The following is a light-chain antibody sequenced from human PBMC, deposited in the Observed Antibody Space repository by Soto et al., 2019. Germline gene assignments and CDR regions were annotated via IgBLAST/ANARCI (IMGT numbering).Light chain of an antibody. Sequence: ETLLTQSPATLSLSPGERATLSCRASQSISTYLAWYQQKPGQAPRLLIYATSSRATGIPDRFSGSGSQTDFTLTISSLQSEDFAVYYCQQYNNWPWTFGQGTKVDIK. CDR2: ATS. CDR3: QQYNNWPWT. CDR1: QSISTY. V-gene: IGKV3-11*01. J-gene: IGKJ1*01.